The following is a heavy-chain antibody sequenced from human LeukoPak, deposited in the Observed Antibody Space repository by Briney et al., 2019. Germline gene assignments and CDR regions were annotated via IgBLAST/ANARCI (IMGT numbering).Heavy chain of an antibody. V-gene: IGHV4-4*07. D-gene: IGHD3-16*01. J-gene: IGHJ2*01. Sequence: SETLSLTCTVSGGSISSYYWSWIRQPAGKGLEWIGRIYTSGSINYNPSLKSRVTMSVDTSKNQFSLKLSSVTAADTAVYYCARGRYARKILGYFDLWGRGTLVTVSP. CDR3: ARGRYARKILGYFDL. CDR1: GGSISSYY. CDR2: IYTSGSI.